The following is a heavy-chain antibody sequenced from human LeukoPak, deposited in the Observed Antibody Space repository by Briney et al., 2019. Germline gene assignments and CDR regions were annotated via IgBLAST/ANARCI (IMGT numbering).Heavy chain of an antibody. D-gene: IGHD3-22*01. V-gene: IGHV1-46*01. CDR1: GYTFTSHY. J-gene: IGHJ3*02. CDR3: ASWGYYYDSSVGFDI. CDR2: INPSGGST. Sequence: ASVKVSCKASGYTFTSHYVHWVRQAPGQGPEWMGIINPSGGSTSYAQKFQGRVTMTTDESTSTAYMELSSLRSEDTAVYYCASWGYYYDSSVGFDIWGQGTMVTVSS.